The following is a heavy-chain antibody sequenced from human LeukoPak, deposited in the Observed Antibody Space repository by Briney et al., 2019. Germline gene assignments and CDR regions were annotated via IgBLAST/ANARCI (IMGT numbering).Heavy chain of an antibody. V-gene: IGHV3-30-3*01. Sequence: GSLRLSCAASAFTFSNYAMHWVRPAPGKGLEWVAVTSYDGSDEYYADSVKGRFTISRDNAKNSLYLQMNSLRAEDTAVYYCARDLSAAGVPDYWGQGTLVTVSS. CDR2: TSYDGSDE. CDR3: ARDLSAAGVPDY. CDR1: AFTFSNYA. D-gene: IGHD6-13*01. J-gene: IGHJ4*02.